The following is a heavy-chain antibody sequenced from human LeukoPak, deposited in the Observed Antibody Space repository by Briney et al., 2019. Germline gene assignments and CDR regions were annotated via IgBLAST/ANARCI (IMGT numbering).Heavy chain of an antibody. V-gene: IGHV3-74*01. D-gene: IGHD2-21*01. J-gene: IGHJ5*02. CDR3: ATAGGGDSRMGFDP. CDR2: INTDGSST. Sequence: GGSLRLSCADSGFTFSSYWMHLVRQAPGKGVGWVSCINTDGSSTRYADSVKGRFTISRDNAKNTLYLQMNSLRPEDTAVYYCATAGGGDSRMGFDPWGQGTLVTVSS. CDR1: GFTFSSYW.